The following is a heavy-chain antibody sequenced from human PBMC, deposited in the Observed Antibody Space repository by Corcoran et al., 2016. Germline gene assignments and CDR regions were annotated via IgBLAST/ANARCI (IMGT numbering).Heavy chain of an antibody. V-gene: IGHV1-8*01. CDR3: ARGPQVGGFSSTSWTGFDP. CDR1: GYTFTSYD. D-gene: IGHD2-2*01. Sequence: QVQLVQSGAEVKKPGASVKVSCKASGYTFTSYDINWVRQATGQGLEWMGWMNPNSGNTGYAQKFQGRVTMTRNTSISTAYMELSSLRSEDTAVYYCARGPQVGGFSSTSWTGFDPWGQGTLVTVSS. CDR2: MNPNSGNT. J-gene: IGHJ5*02.